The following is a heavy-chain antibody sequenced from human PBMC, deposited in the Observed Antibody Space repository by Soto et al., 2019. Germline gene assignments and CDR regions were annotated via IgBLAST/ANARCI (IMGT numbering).Heavy chain of an antibody. CDR2: IYHSGST. CDR1: GGSIRSGGYS. D-gene: IGHD2-15*01. CDR3: ARGEVVALGY. V-gene: IGHV4-30-2*01. J-gene: IGHJ4*02. Sequence: QLQLQESGSGLVKPSQTLSLTCAVSGGSIRSGGYSWSWIRQPPGKGLEWIGYIYHSGSTYYNSSLKSRVTILVDRTKNQFSLKLSSVTGADTAVYYCARGEVVALGYWGQGTLVTVSS.